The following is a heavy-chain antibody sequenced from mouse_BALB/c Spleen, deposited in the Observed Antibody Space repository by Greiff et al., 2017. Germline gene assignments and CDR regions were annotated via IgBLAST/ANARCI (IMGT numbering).Heavy chain of an antibody. CDR1: GFTFSSYW. J-gene: IGHJ1*01. D-gene: IGHD1-1*01. Sequence: EVMLVESGGGLVQPGGSMKLSCVASGFTFSSYWMSWVRQSPEKGLEWVAEIRLKSDNYATHYAESVKGKFTISRDDSKSRLYLQMNSLRAEDTGIYYCTTTTVVAPYWYFEVWGAGTTVTVSS. V-gene: IGHV6-6*02. CDR3: TTTTVVAPYWYFEV. CDR2: IRLKSDNYAT.